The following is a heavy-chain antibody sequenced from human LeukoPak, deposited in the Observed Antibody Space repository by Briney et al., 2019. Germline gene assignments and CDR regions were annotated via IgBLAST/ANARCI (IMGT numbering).Heavy chain of an antibody. CDR1: GGSISGYY. Sequence: SETLSLTCTVSGGSISGYYWSWIRQPAGKGLEWIGRVYTSGSTNYNPSLKSRVTMSLDTSKNQFSLKLSSVTAADTAVYYCARDLRFGELSRGWFDTWGERALVTVSS. CDR3: ARDLRFGELSRGWFDT. CDR2: VYTSGST. V-gene: IGHV4-4*07. J-gene: IGHJ5*02. D-gene: IGHD3-16*02.